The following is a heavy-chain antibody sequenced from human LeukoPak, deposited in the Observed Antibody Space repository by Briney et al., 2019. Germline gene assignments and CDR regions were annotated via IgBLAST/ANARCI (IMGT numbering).Heavy chain of an antibody. J-gene: IGHJ4*02. CDR3: AKAGKPQVSYIVVVTAIGY. D-gene: IGHD2-21*02. CDR2: ISGSGGST. CDR1: GFTFSSYA. Sequence: GGSLRLSCAASGFTFSSYAMSWVRQAPGKGLEWVSAISGSGGSTYYADSVKGRFTISRDNSKNTLYLQMNSLRAEDTAVYYCAKAGKPQVSYIVVVTAIGYWGQGTLVTVSS. V-gene: IGHV3-23*01.